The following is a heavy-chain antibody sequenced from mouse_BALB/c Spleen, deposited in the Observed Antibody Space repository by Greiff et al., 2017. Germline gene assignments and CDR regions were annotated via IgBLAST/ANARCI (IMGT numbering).Heavy chain of an antibody. CDR3: ARSGITTVVANFDY. D-gene: IGHD1-1*01. J-gene: IGHJ2*01. CDR2: INPGSGGT. Sequence: QVQLQQSGAELVRPGTSVKVSCKASGYAFTNYLIEWVKQRPGQGLEWIGVINPGSGGTNYNEKFKGKATLTADKSSSTAYMQLSSLTSDDSAVYFCARSGITTVVANFDYWGQGTTLTVSS. V-gene: IGHV1-54*01. CDR1: GYAFTNYL.